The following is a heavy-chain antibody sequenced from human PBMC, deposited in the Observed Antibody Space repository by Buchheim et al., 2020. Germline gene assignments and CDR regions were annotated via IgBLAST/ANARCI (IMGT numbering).Heavy chain of an antibody. J-gene: IGHJ6*02. Sequence: VQLVESGGGLVQPGGSLRLSCAASGFTVSSNYMSWVRQAPGKGLEWVAVISYDGSNKYYADSVKGRFTISRDNSKNTLYLQMNSLRAEDTAVYYCAKDNGLLGYDFWSGYYSSYYYGMDVWGQGTT. CDR3: AKDNGLLGYDFWSGYYSSYYYGMDV. D-gene: IGHD3-3*01. CDR2: ISYDGSNK. V-gene: IGHV3-30*18. CDR1: GFTVSSNY.